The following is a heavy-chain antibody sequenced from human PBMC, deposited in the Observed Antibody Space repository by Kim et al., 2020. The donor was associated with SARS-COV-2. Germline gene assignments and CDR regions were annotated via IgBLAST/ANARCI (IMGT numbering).Heavy chain of an antibody. D-gene: IGHD6-19*01. J-gene: IGHJ4*01. CDR1: GGSFSGYY. CDR3: SSSRSGSGWFYRRYPSHY. CDR2: INHSGST. V-gene: IGHV4-34*01. Sequence: SETLSLTCAVYGGSFSGYYWSWIRQSPGQGLEWIGEINHSGSTNYNPSLKSRVTISVDTSKHQFPLKLSSFPAADPAVYYCSSSRSGSGWFYRRYPSHY.